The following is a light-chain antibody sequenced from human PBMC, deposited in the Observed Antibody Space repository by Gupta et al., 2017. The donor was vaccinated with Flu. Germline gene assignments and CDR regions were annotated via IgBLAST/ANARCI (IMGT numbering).Light chain of an antibody. V-gene: IGLV2-14*01. J-gene: IGLJ2*01. CDR3: SSYTSSSTLKV. Sequence: SSDVGGYNYVSWYQQHPGKAPKLMIYEVSNRPSGVSNRFSGSKSGNTASLTISGLQAEDEADYYCSSYTSSSTLKVFGGGTKLTVL. CDR1: SSDVGGYNY. CDR2: EVS.